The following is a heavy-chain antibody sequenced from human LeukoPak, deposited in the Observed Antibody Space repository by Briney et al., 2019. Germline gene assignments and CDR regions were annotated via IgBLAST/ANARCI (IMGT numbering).Heavy chain of an antibody. V-gene: IGHV1-8*01. D-gene: IGHD3-10*01. CDR2: MNPNSGNT. CDR1: GYTFTSYD. CDR3: ASSPPKDFGSGSSWFDP. Sequence: GASVTVSCKASGYTFTSYDINWLRQAAGQGLEWMGWMNPNSGNTAYAQKFRGRVTMTRNTSMTTAYMELSSLTSEDTAVYYCASSPPKDFGSGSSWFDPWGQGALVTVSS. J-gene: IGHJ5*02.